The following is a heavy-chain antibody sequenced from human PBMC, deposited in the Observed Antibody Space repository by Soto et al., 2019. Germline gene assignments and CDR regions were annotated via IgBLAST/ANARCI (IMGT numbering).Heavy chain of an antibody. Sequence: QITLKESGPTLVKPTQTLTLTCTFSGFSLSTSGVGVGWIRQPPGKALEWLALIYWDDDKRYSPSLKSRLTIPKDTSKTQVVLTMTNMDPVDTATYYCPHSRDGYNYTWFDPWGQGTLVTVSS. J-gene: IGHJ5*02. CDR3: PHSRDGYNYTWFDP. CDR2: IYWDDDK. D-gene: IGHD5-12*01. V-gene: IGHV2-5*02. CDR1: GFSLSTSGVG.